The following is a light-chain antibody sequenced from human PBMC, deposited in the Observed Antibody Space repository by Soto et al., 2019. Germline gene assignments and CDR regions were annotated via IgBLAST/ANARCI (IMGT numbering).Light chain of an antibody. CDR1: QSVSSS. Sequence: DIVMTQSPASLSVSPGEGATLSCRASQSVSSSLAWYQQKPGQAPRLLIYAASTRATGIPARFSGSGSGTEFTLTISSLQSEDSAVYYCQQYNNWPRTFGQGTKV. CDR2: AAS. V-gene: IGKV3-15*01. J-gene: IGKJ1*01. CDR3: QQYNNWPRT.